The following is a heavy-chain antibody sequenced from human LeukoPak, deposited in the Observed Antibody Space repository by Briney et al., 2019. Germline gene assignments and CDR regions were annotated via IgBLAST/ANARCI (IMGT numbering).Heavy chain of an antibody. CDR2: ISAYNGNT. CDR3: ARSGNYYYGSGSYFGGFDY. V-gene: IGHV1-18*01. CDR1: GYTFTSYG. J-gene: IGHJ4*02. D-gene: IGHD3-10*01. Sequence: ASVKVSCKASGYTFTSYGISWVRQAPGQGLEWMGWISAYNGNTNYAQKFQGRVTITADESTSTAYMELSSLRSEDTAVYYCARSGNYYYGSGSYFGGFDYWGQGTLVTVSS.